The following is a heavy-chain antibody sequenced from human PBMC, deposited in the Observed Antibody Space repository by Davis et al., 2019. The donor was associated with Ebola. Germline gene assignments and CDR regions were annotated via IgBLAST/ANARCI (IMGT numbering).Heavy chain of an antibody. CDR3: TAVAGTSDY. V-gene: IGHV3-73*01. D-gene: IGHD6-19*01. CDR1: GFTFSGSA. J-gene: IGHJ4*02. Sequence: GESLKISCAASGFTFSGSAMHWVRQASGKGLEWVGRLRSKANSYATAYAASVKGRFTISRDDSKNTAYLQMNSLKTEDTAVYYCTAVAGTSDYWGQGTLVTVSS. CDR2: LRSKANSYAT.